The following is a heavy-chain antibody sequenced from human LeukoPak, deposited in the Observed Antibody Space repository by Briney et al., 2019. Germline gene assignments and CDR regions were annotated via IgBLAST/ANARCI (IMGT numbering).Heavy chain of an antibody. CDR3: ARGRITMIVVEGNRSWYYFDY. V-gene: IGHV3-48*01. CDR2: ISSISSTI. J-gene: IGHJ4*02. CDR1: GFTFSSYS. D-gene: IGHD3-22*01. Sequence: GGSLRLSCAASGFTFSSYSMNWVRQAPGKGLEWVSYISSISSTIYYADSVKGRFTISRDNAKNSLYLQMNSLRAEDTAVYYCARGRITMIVVEGNRSWYYFDYWGQGTLVTVSS.